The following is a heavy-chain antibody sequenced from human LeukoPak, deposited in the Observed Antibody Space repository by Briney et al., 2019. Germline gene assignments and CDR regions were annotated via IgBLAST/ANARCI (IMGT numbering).Heavy chain of an antibody. V-gene: IGHV3-23*01. J-gene: IGHJ4*02. D-gene: IGHD1-26*01. Sequence: PGGSLRLSCAVSGFTFSDYAMSWVRQAPGKGLEWVSGISGSGAYSYYADSVKGRFTISRDNSKNTLYMQMNSLRAEDTAVYYCARGRSGGELLEDWGQGTLVTVSS. CDR2: ISGSGAYS. CDR3: ARGRSGGELLED. CDR1: GFTFSDYA.